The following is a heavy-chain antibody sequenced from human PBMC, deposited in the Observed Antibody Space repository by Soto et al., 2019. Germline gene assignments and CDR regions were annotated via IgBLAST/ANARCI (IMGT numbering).Heavy chain of an antibody. V-gene: IGHV3-23*01. Sequence: GGSLRLSCAASGFTFSSYAMSWVRQAPGKGLEWVSAISGSGGSTYYADSVKGRFTISRDNSKNTLYLQMNSLRAEDTAVYYCAKFGSSSGYFYYFDYWGQGTLVTVSS. CDR2: ISGSGGST. CDR3: AKFGSSSGYFYYFDY. D-gene: IGHD3-22*01. J-gene: IGHJ4*02. CDR1: GFTFSSYA.